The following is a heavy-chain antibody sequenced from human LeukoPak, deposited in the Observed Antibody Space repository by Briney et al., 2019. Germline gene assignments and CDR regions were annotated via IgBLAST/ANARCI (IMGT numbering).Heavy chain of an antibody. CDR1: GFTFDDYA. CDR2: ISWNSGSI. D-gene: IGHD6-19*01. V-gene: IGHV3-9*03. CDR3: AKGTGYSSGCFDY. J-gene: IGHJ4*02. Sequence: PGRSLRLSCAASGFTFDDYAMHWVRQAPGKGLEWVSGISWNSGSIDYADSVKGRFTISRDNAKNSLYLQMNSLRPEDMALYYCAKGTGYSSGCFDYWGQGTLVTVSS.